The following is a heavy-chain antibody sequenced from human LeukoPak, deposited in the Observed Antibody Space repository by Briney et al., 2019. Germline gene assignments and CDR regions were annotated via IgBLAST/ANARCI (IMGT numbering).Heavy chain of an antibody. CDR3: ARAGYYYDSSGYIDY. CDR2: ISYDGSNK. V-gene: IGHV3-30-3*01. D-gene: IGHD3-22*01. Sequence: GGSLRLSCAASGFTFSSYAMHWVRQAPGKGLEWVAVISYDGSNKYYADSVKGRFTISRDNSKNTLYLQMNSLRAEDTAVYYCARAGYYYDSSGYIDYWGQGTLVTVSS. J-gene: IGHJ4*02. CDR1: GFTFSSYA.